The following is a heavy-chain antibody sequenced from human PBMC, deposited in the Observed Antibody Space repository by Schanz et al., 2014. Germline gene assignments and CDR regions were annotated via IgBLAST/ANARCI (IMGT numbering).Heavy chain of an antibody. CDR2: ISTYTGNT. CDR3: AKIWKGHPIEVRPGWSDGMDV. V-gene: IGHV1-18*01. J-gene: IGHJ6*02. CDR1: GGTFTSYA. D-gene: IGHD6-6*01. Sequence: QVQLVQSGAEVRKPGSSVRVSCTASGGTFTSYAFSWVRQAPGQGLEWMGWISTYTGNTNYAQRLQDRVTMTTDTSTSTAYMELRSLRSDDTAVYYCAKIWKGHPIEVRPGWSDGMDVWGQGTTVTVSS.